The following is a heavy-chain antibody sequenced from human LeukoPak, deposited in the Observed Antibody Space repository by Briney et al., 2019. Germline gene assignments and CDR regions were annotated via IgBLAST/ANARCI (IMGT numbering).Heavy chain of an antibody. CDR2: INYSGTT. CDR3: ARGTHYDISTGYHRDYAFDI. CDR1: GGSISSYY. Sequence: SEALSLTCTVSGGSISSYYWSWIRQPPGKGLEWIAYINYSGTTNYNPSLRSRATISVDTSKNQFSLKLSSVTAADTAVYYCARGTHYDISTGYHRDYAFDIWGQGTMVTVSS. J-gene: IGHJ3*02. D-gene: IGHD3-9*01. V-gene: IGHV4-59*08.